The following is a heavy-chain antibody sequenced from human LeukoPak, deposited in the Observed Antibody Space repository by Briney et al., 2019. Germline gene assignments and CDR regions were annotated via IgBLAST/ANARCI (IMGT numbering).Heavy chain of an antibody. D-gene: IGHD6-13*01. CDR3: ARGLAAAGTPGAFDI. V-gene: IGHV4-39*07. CDR1: GGSISSSSYY. Sequence: SETLSLTCTVSGGSISSSSYYWGWIRQPPGKGLEWIGSIYYSGSTYYNPSLKSRVTISVDTSKNQFSLKLSSVTAADTAVYYCARGLAAAGTPGAFDIWGQGTMVTVSS. J-gene: IGHJ3*02. CDR2: IYYSGST.